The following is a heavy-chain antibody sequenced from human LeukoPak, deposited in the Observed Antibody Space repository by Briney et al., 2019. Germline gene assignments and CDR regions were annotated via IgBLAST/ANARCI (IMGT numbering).Heavy chain of an antibody. D-gene: IGHD3-9*01. CDR1: GFTVSSNY. CDR3: ARDRASLRYFDWLPARDYGMDV. J-gene: IGHJ6*02. Sequence: GGSLRLSCAASGFTVSSNYMSWVRQAPGKGLEWVSVIYSGGSTYYADSVKGRFTISRDNSKNTLYLQMNSLRAEDTAVYYCARDRASLRYFDWLPARDYGMDVWGQGTTVTVSS. CDR2: IYSGGST. V-gene: IGHV3-53*01.